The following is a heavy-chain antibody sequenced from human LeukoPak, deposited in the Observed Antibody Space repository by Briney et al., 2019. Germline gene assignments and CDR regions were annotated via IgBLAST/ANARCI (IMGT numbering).Heavy chain of an antibody. CDR2: ISSSSSTI. CDR3: ARARYSGSPDY. CDR1: GFTFSSYS. Sequence: GGSLRLSCAASGFTFSSYSMNWVRQAPGKGLEWVSYISSSSSTIYYADSVKGRFTISRDNAKNSLYLQMNSLRAEDTAVYYCARARYSGSPDYWGQGTLVTVSS. V-gene: IGHV3-48*04. J-gene: IGHJ4*02. D-gene: IGHD1-26*01.